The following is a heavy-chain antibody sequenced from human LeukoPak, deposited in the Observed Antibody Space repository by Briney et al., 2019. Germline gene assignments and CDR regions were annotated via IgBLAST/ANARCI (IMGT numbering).Heavy chain of an antibody. Sequence: APVKVSCKASGYTFTSYDINWVRQATGQGLEWMGWMNPNSGNTGYAQKFQGRVTMTRNTSISTAYMELSSLRSEDTAVYYCATRAWGAAAGIPYYWGQGTLVTVSS. J-gene: IGHJ4*02. CDR3: ATRAWGAAAGIPYY. CDR2: MNPNSGNT. V-gene: IGHV1-8*01. CDR1: GYTFTSYD. D-gene: IGHD6-13*01.